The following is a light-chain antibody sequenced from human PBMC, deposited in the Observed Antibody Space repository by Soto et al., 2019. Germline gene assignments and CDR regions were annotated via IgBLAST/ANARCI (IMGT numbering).Light chain of an antibody. CDR2: GNT. CDR1: SSNIGAGYD. J-gene: IGLJ1*01. V-gene: IGLV1-40*01. CDR3: QSYDNSLSGSGV. Sequence: QSVLTQPPSVSGAPGQRVTISCTGSSSNIGAGYDVHWYQQLPGTAPKLLIYGNTNRPSGVPERFSGSKSGTSASLAITGLQAEDEADYHCQSYDNSLSGSGVFGTGTKLTVL.